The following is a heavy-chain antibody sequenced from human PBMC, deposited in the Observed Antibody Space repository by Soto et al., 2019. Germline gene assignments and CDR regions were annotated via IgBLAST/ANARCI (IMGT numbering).Heavy chain of an antibody. V-gene: IGHV4-34*01. CDR1: GGSFSGYT. CDR3: ARGSDYTSSFDY. D-gene: IGHD3-16*01. Sequence: ETLSLTCAVYGGSFSGYTWIWIRQPPGKGLEWIGEINHSGTTNHNPSLKSRVIISVDTSKKQFSLRLTSVTAADTAVYYCARGSDYTSSFDYWGQGTLVTVSS. J-gene: IGHJ4*02. CDR2: INHSGTT.